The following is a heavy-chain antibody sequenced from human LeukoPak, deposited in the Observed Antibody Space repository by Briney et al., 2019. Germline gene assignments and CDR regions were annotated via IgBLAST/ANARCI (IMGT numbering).Heavy chain of an antibody. CDR3: ARAKGLAGSYLDNWFDP. D-gene: IGHD1-26*01. CDR1: GFSFRRYD. Sequence: GGSLRLSCAASGFSFRRYDMHWVRQAPGKGLEWVAATSYDGTSELYADFVKGRFSISRDNSRNTLSLRMDTLRPEDTAIYYCARAKGLAGSYLDNWFDPWGQGTRVIVSS. J-gene: IGHJ5*02. V-gene: IGHV3-30*04. CDR2: TSYDGTSE.